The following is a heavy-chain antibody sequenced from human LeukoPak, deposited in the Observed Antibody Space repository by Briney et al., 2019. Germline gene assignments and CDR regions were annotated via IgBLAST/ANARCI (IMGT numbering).Heavy chain of an antibody. D-gene: IGHD3-10*01. Sequence: SETLSLTCAVYGGSFSGYHWSWIRQPPGKGLEWIGEINHSGSTNYNPSLKSRVTISVDTSKNQFSLKLSSVTAADTAVYYCARHGGGYYGSGSYYMDVWGKGTTVTISS. J-gene: IGHJ6*03. V-gene: IGHV4-34*01. CDR3: ARHGGGYYGSGSYYMDV. CDR1: GGSFSGYH. CDR2: INHSGST.